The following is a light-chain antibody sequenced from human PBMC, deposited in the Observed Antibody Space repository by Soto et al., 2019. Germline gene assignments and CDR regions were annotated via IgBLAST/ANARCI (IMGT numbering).Light chain of an antibody. J-gene: IGKJ3*01. CDR2: DAS. Sequence: EIVLTQSPATLSLSPGERATLSCRASQSVSSYLAWYQQKPGQTPRLLIYDASNRVTGIPARFSGSGSGTDFALTISSLEPEDFAVYYCQQRGDWPLTFGPGTKVDIK. V-gene: IGKV3-11*01. CDR3: QQRGDWPLT. CDR1: QSVSSY.